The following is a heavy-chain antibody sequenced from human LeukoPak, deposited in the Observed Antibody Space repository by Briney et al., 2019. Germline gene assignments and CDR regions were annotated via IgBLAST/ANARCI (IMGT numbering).Heavy chain of an antibody. CDR3: ARDPFDY. V-gene: IGHV3-30-3*01. J-gene: IGHJ4*02. CDR1: GFTFSNYA. Sequence: PGGSLRLSCAASGFTFSNYAIHCVRQAPGKGLEWVAVISYDGSNKYYADSVKGLFTISRDNSKNPLYLQMNSLRAEDTAVYYCARDPFDYWGQGTLVTVSS. CDR2: ISYDGSNK.